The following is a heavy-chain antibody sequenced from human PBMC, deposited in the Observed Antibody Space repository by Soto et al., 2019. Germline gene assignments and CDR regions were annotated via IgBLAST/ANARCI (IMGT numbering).Heavy chain of an antibody. CDR1: GFTVSNNH. CDR3: AGRLTTAASLDY. Sequence: VQLVESGGGLIQPGGSLRLSCAASGFTVSNNHMTWVRQAAGKGLELVSFVHGGGSTSYADSVKGRFTLSRDNSKNTLYLQMDSLRAEDTAIYYCAGRLTTAASLDYCGRGTLVTGSS. V-gene: IGHV3-53*01. CDR2: VHGGGST. D-gene: IGHD3-16*01. J-gene: IGHJ4*02.